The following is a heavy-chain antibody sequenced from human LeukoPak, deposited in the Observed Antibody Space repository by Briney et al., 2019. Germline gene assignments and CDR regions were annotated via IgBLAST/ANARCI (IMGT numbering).Heavy chain of an antibody. CDR2: IYYSGTT. J-gene: IGHJ4*02. Sequence: SETLSLTCTVSGGSISNYYWSWIRQPPGKGLEYIGYIYYSGTTNYNPSLKSRVTISVDTSRNQFSLKLSSVTAADTAVYYCARHVGQSQKHDYWGQGTLVTVSS. CDR1: GGSISNYY. CDR3: ARHVGQSQKHDY. V-gene: IGHV4-59*08.